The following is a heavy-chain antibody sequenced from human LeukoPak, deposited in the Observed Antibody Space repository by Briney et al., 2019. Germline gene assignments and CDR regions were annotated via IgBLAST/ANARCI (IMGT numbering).Heavy chain of an antibody. CDR1: GYTFTSYG. D-gene: IGHD6-19*01. CDR3: ARSKQWLKINAPGV. CDR2: INPNSGGT. Sequence: GASVKVSCKASGYTFTSYGISWVRQAPGQGLEWMGWINPNSGGTNYAQKFQGRVTMTRDTSISTAYMELSRLRSDDTAVYYCARSKQWLKINAPGVWGQGTLVTVSS. J-gene: IGHJ4*02. V-gene: IGHV1-2*02.